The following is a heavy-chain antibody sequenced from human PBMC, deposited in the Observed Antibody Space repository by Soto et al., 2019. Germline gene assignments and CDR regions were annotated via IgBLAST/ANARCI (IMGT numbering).Heavy chain of an antibody. V-gene: IGHV3-48*01. J-gene: IGHJ4*02. D-gene: IGHD6-19*01. Sequence: GGSLRLSCAASGFTFSSYSMNWVRQAPGKGLEWVSYIGSSSSTIYYADSVKGRFTISRDNAKNSLYLQMNSLRAEDTAVYYCARDNGEAVAALIDYWGQGTLVTVSS. CDR3: ARDNGEAVAALIDY. CDR2: IGSSSSTI. CDR1: GFTFSSYS.